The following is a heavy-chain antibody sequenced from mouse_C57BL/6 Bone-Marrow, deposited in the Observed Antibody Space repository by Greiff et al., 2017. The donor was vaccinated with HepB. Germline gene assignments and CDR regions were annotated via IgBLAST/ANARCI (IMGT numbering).Heavy chain of an antibody. V-gene: IGHV10-3*01. D-gene: IGHD2-4*01. CDR3: VREGPIYYDLSFDY. CDR1: GFTFNTYA. CDR2: IRSKSSNYAT. J-gene: IGHJ2*01. Sequence: DVMLVESGGGLVQPKGSLKLSCAASGFTFNTYAMHWVRQAPGKGLEWVARIRSKSSNYATYYADSVKDRFTISRDDSQSMLYLQMNNLKTEDTAMYYCVREGPIYYDLSFDYWGQGTTLTVSS.